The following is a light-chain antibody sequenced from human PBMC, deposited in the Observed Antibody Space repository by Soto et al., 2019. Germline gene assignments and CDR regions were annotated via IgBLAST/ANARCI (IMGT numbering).Light chain of an antibody. CDR2: DVS. CDR1: SSDVGAYNY. Sequence: QSALTQPASVSGSPGQSITISCTGTSSDVGAYNYVSWYQQHPGKAPTLMIYDVSNRPSGVSNRFSGSKSGTTASLTISGLQSEDEADYYCSSYTTSNTLIFGGGTKVTVL. V-gene: IGLV2-14*01. J-gene: IGLJ2*01. CDR3: SSYTTSNTLI.